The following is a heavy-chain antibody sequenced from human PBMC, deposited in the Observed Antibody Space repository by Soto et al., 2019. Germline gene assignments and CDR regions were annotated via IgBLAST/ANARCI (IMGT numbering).Heavy chain of an antibody. CDR3: VRDGTKTLRDWFDP. CDR1: GASISGFY. D-gene: IGHD1-1*01. CDR2: IYATGTT. Sequence: TLSLTCTFSGASISGFYWSWIRKSAWKGLERIGRIYATGTTDYNPSLKSRVTMSVDTSKKQFSLKLRSVTAADTAVYYCVRDGTKTLRDWFDPWGQGISVTVSS. V-gene: IGHV4-4*07. J-gene: IGHJ5*02.